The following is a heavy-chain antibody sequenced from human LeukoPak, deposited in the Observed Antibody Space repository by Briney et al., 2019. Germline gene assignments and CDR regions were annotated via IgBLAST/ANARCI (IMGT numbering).Heavy chain of an antibody. D-gene: IGHD2-15*01. CDR2: ISYDGSNK. J-gene: IGHJ4*02. V-gene: IGHV3-30*04. Sequence: GRSLRLSCAASGFTFSSYAMHWVRQAPGKGLEWVAVISYDGSNKYYADSVKGRFTISRDNSKNTLYLQMNSLRAEDTAVYYCARDGVYCSGGSCYEVLYYFDYWGQGTLVTVS. CDR1: GFTFSSYA. CDR3: ARDGVYCSGGSCYEVLYYFDY.